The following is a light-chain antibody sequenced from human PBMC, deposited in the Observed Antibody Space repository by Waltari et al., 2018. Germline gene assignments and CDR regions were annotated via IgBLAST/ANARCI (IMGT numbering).Light chain of an antibody. Sequence: QSLLTQPPSVSAAPGQKVTISCSGSRSTIGNNYVSWYQQLPGKAPKLLIYENNKRPSGMPDRVSGSKSGTSATLGITGVQTGDEADYYCGTWDTSLSAGVFGGGTKLTVL. J-gene: IGLJ3*02. V-gene: IGLV1-51*02. CDR3: GTWDTSLSAGV. CDR1: RSTIGNNY. CDR2: ENN.